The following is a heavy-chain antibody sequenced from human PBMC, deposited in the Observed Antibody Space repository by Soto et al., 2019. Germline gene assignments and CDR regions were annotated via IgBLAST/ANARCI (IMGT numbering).Heavy chain of an antibody. V-gene: IGHV4-31*03. D-gene: IGHD6-13*01. CDR2: IYYSGST. CDR3: AREGSTYGMDV. Sequence: SETLSLTCTVSGGSISSGGYYWSWIRQHPGKGLEWIGYIYYSGSTYYNPSLKSRVTISVDTSKNQFSLKLSSVTTADTAVYYCAREGSTYGMDVWGQGTTVTVSS. J-gene: IGHJ6*02. CDR1: GGSISSGGYY.